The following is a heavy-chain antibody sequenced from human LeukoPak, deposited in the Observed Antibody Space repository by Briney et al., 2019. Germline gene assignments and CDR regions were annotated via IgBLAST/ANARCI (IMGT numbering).Heavy chain of an antibody. CDR3: AKDISWCFDY. J-gene: IGHJ4*02. CDR1: GFTVSSNY. CDR2: IYADGST. Sequence: PGGSLRLSCAVSGFTVSSNYMNWVRQAPGKGLQWVSVIYADGSTYYADSVRGRFTISRDNSKNTLYLQMNSLRAEDTAVYYCAKDISWCFDYWGQGTLVTVSS. D-gene: IGHD2-8*02. V-gene: IGHV3-53*05.